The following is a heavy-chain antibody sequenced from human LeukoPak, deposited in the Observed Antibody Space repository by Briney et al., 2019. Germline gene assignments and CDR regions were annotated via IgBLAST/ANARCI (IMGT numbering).Heavy chain of an antibody. CDR2: MRISRTT. V-gene: IGHV4-61*02. D-gene: IGHD2-21*02. CDR1: GDSIVSDPYY. J-gene: IGHJ5*02. Sequence: SETLSLTCTVSGDSIVSDPYYWSWIRQPAGKGLEWIGRMRISRTTNYNPSFKSRATISADTSKNQFSLMLTSVTAADTAVYYCARDYCTRGGDCYKEDLFDPLGQGTLVTVSA. CDR3: ARDYCTRGGDCYKEDLFDP.